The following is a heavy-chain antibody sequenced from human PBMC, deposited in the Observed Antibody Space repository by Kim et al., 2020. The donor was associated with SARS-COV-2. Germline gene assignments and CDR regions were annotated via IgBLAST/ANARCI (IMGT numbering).Heavy chain of an antibody. CDR2: IYTSGST. D-gene: IGHD2-2*01. Sequence: SETLSLTCTVSGGSISSGSYYWSWIRQPAGKGLEWIGRIYTSGSTNYNPSLKSRVTISVDTSKNQFSLKLSSVTAADTAVYYCARDARLGYCSSTSCFHRGFDPWGQGTLVTVSS. J-gene: IGHJ5*02. CDR1: GGSISSGSYY. V-gene: IGHV4-61*02. CDR3: ARDARLGYCSSTSCFHRGFDP.